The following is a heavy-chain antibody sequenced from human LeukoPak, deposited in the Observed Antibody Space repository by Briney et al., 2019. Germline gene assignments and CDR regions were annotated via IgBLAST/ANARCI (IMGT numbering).Heavy chain of an antibody. Sequence: PSETLSLTCTVSGGSISRFYSRWIRQPPGKGLEWIGYIYYSGSTNYNPSLKSRVTISVDTSKIQFSLKLRSVTAAATAVYYCARHGTSGTNLNWFDPWGQGTLVTVSS. CDR3: ARHGTSGTNLNWFDP. D-gene: IGHD1-1*01. CDR1: GGSISRFY. V-gene: IGHV4-59*01. J-gene: IGHJ5*02. CDR2: IYYSGST.